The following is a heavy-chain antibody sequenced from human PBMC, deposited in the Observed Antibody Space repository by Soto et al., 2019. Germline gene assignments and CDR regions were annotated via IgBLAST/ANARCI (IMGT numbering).Heavy chain of an antibody. CDR1: GFTFSNYW. CDR3: TNLGWHGQHWYFDL. J-gene: IGHJ2*01. D-gene: IGHD2-8*01. Sequence: VQLVESGGGVVQPGRSLRLSCVASGFTFSNYWMTWVRQPPGKGLEWVANIRHDAGEIYYVDSVKGRFTISRDNAKNSLYLQMNSLRVEDTALYYCTNLGWHGQHWYFDLWGRGTLVTVSS. V-gene: IGHV3-7*03. CDR2: IRHDAGEI.